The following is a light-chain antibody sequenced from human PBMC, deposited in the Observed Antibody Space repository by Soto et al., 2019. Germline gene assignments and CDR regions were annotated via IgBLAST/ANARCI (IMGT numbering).Light chain of an antibody. CDR2: KAS. CDR3: QQYNSYLLT. J-gene: IGKJ4*01. Sequence: DIQMTQSPSTLSASVGDRVTITCRASQSISSWLAWYQQKPGKAPKLLIYKASSLESGVPSRFSGSGSGTEFTLTMSSLHPDDFATYYCQQYNSYLLTFGGGTKVEIK. V-gene: IGKV1-5*03. CDR1: QSISSW.